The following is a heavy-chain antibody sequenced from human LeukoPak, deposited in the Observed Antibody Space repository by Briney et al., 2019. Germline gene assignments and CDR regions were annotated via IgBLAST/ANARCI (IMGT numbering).Heavy chain of an antibody. J-gene: IGHJ4*02. CDR2: ISGSGTST. CDR3: ATAYHYATAD. D-gene: IGHD3-22*01. Sequence: GGSLRLSCAASGFTFSSYAMSWVRQAPGKGLDWVSSISGSGTSTYYADSVKGRFIISRDNSKSTLYLQMNSLRAEDTAVYYCATAYHYATADWGQGTLVTVSS. CDR1: GFTFSSYA. V-gene: IGHV3-23*01.